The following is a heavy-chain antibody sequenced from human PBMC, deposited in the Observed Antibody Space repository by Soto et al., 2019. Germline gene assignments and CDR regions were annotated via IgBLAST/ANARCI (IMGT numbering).Heavy chain of an antibody. CDR1: RASFSDYY. J-gene: IGHJ4*02. D-gene: IGHD3-3*01. CDR3: ARGRDDLTSVPFDY. Sequence: TLSITCAVYRASFSDYYWSWIRQPPGKGLEWIGEINHSGSTSYNPSLKSRVTISVDTSKSQFSLKLSSVTAADTAIYYCARGRDDLTSVPFDYWGQGTPVTVSS. CDR2: INHSGST. V-gene: IGHV4-34*01.